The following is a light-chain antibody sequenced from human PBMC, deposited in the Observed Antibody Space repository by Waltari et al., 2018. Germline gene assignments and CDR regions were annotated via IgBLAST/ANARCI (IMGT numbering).Light chain of an antibody. Sequence: SYVVTQPPSGPVAPGQSATITCEGDNIERKSVHWYQQKAGQAPVLFVYDDSDRPPGIPARLSGSNPGNTATLTIRRVEAGDEADYYCQLWDSRSNHLVFGGGTKLTVL. CDR2: DDS. J-gene: IGLJ3*02. CDR1: NIERKS. V-gene: IGLV3-21*02. CDR3: QLWDSRSNHLV.